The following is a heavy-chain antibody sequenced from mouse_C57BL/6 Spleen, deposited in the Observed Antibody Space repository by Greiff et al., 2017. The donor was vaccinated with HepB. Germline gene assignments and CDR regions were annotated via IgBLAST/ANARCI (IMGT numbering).Heavy chain of an antibody. CDR2: INPYNGDT. CDR3: AMGGYEYPYYYAIDY. J-gene: IGHJ4*01. V-gene: IGHV1-20*01. CDR1: GYSFTGYF. D-gene: IGHD2-4*01. Sequence: VQLKESGPELVKPGDSVKISCKASGYSFTGYFMNWVMQSHGKSLEWIGRINPYNGDTFYNQKFKGKATLTVDKSSSTAHMELRSLTSEDSAVYYCAMGGYEYPYYYAIDYWGQGTSVTVSS.